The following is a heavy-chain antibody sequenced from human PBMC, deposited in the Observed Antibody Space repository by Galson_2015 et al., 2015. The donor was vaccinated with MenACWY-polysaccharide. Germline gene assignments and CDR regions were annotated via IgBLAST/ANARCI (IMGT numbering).Heavy chain of an antibody. Sequence: SVKVSCKASGYTFTAHYMHWVRQAPGQGLEWMGWIYPNNGGTNYAQEFQGRVTMTRDTSINTAYMELSRLRSDDTAVYYCARDGYSGGAFDIWGQGTMVAVSS. CDR1: GYTFTAHY. CDR2: IYPNNGGT. J-gene: IGHJ3*02. CDR3: ARDGYSGGAFDI. D-gene: IGHD5-12*01. V-gene: IGHV1-2*02.